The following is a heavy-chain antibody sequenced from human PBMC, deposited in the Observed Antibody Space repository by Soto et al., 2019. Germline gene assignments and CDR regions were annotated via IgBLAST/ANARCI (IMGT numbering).Heavy chain of an antibody. CDR3: AHSEQAYYYGSGSDYNVRLWYFDY. CDR1: GFSLSTSGVG. D-gene: IGHD3-10*01. CDR2: IYWDDDK. V-gene: IGHV2-5*02. J-gene: IGHJ4*02. Sequence: QITLKESGPTLVKPTQTLTLTCTFSGFSLSTSGVGVGWIRQPPGKALEWLALIYWDDDKRYSPSLKSRLTITKDTSKNQVVITMTNMDPVDTATYSCAHSEQAYYYGSGSDYNVRLWYFDYWGQGTLVTVSS.